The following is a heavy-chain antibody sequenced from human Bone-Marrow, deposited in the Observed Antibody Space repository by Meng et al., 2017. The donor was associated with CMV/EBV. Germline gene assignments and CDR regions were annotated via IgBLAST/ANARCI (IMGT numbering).Heavy chain of an antibody. J-gene: IGHJ5*02. CDR1: GFTFSSYW. CDR3: ARDRLAYCGGDCSDGENWFDP. D-gene: IGHD2-21*01. V-gene: IGHV3-23*01. Sequence: GGSLRLSCAASGFTFSSYWMSWVRQAPGKGLEWVSTISGSGGNTYYPDSVKGRFTISRDNSRNTLYLQMNSLRAEDTAVYYCARDRLAYCGGDCSDGENWFDPWGQGTLVPVSS. CDR2: ISGSGGNT.